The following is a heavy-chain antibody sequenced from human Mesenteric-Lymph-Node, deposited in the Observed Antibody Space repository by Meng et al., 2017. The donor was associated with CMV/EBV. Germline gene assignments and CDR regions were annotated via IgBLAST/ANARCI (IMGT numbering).Heavy chain of an antibody. D-gene: IGHD6-13*01. CDR2: IYYSGST. CDR3: ARAIAGPEYDY. Sequence: SETLSLTCTVSGGSISSSSYYWGWIRQPPGKGLEWIGSIYYSGSTYYNPSLKSRVTISVDTSKNQFSLMLSSVTAADTAVYYCARAIAGPEYDYWGQGTLVTVSS. J-gene: IGHJ4*02. V-gene: IGHV4-39*07. CDR1: GGSISSSSYY.